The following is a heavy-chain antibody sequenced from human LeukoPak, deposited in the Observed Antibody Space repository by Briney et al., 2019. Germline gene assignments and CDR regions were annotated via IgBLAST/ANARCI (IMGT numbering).Heavy chain of an antibody. D-gene: IGHD1-14*01. Sequence: PGGSLRLSCAGSGFTFSSLWMSWFRQAPGKGLEWVAIIKQDGSEKYYVDSVKGRFTVSRDNAKTGVYLQMNNLRVDDTAVYYCAGDAGWTFGIWGQGTKVVVSS. V-gene: IGHV3-7*01. J-gene: IGHJ3*02. CDR2: IKQDGSEK. CDR3: AGDAGWTFGI. CDR1: GFTFSSLW.